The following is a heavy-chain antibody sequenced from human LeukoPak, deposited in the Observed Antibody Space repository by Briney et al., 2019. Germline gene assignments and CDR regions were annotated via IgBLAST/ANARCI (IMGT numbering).Heavy chain of an antibody. CDR2: INSDGSST. J-gene: IGHJ4*02. CDR1: GFTLSSYW. Sequence: GGSLRLSCAASGFTLSSYWMHWVRQAPGKGLVWVSRINSDGSSTSNADSVKGRFTISRDNAKKTLYLQMNSLKTEDTAVYYCKVADGKVADGDYVNYWGQGTLVTVSS. D-gene: IGHD4-17*01. CDR3: KVADGKVADGDYVNY. V-gene: IGHV3-74*01.